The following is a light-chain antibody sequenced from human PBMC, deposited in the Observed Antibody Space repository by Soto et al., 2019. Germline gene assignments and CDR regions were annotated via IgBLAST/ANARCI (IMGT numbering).Light chain of an antibody. V-gene: IGLV2-11*01. J-gene: IGLJ3*02. CDR1: SSDVGGYNL. CDR2: DVF. CDR3: CSYAGRFIWL. Sequence: QSALTQPRSVSASPGQSVTIPCSGSSSDVGGYNLVSWYQQKPGEVPKVIIYDVFKRPSGAPDRFFGSKSGNTATLTISGLQGDDEADFHCCSYAGRFIWLFGGGTKVTVL.